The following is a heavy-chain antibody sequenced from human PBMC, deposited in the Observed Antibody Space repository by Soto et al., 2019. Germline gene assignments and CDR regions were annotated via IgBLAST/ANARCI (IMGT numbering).Heavy chain of an antibody. CDR2: MNPNSGNT. V-gene: IGHV1-8*01. CDR3: ARANDPRGGYCSSTSCFGPYYYYYMDV. J-gene: IGHJ6*03. CDR1: GYTFTSYD. Sequence: ASVKVSCKASGYTFTSYDINWVRQATGQGLEWMGWMNPNSGNTGYAQKFQGRVTMTRNTSISTAYMELSSLRSEDTAVYYCARANDPRGGYCSSTSCFGPYYYYYMDVWGKGTTVTVSS. D-gene: IGHD2-2*03.